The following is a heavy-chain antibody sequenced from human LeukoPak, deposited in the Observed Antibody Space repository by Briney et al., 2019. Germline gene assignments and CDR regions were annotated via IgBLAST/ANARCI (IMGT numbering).Heavy chain of an antibody. Sequence: SQTLSLTCAVSGGSISSGGYSWRWIRQPPGKGLEWIGYIYQSGSTYYNPSLKSRVTISVDRSTNQFSLKLSSVTAADTAVYYCARVGGAGQQPYRGYYYYGMDVWGQGTTVTVSS. D-gene: IGHD6-13*01. CDR2: IYQSGST. CDR3: ARVGGAGQQPYRGYYYYGMDV. J-gene: IGHJ6*02. CDR1: GGSISSGGYS. V-gene: IGHV4-30-2*01.